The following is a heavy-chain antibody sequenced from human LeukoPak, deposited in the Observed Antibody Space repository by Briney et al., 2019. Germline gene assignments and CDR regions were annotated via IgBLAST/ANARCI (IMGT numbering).Heavy chain of an antibody. J-gene: IGHJ4*02. CDR2: IYSDGSSI. CDR1: GFTFSSYW. Sequence: GGSLRLSCAASGFTFSSYWMHWARQAPGKGLVWVSHIYSDGSSINYADSVRGRFTISRDNAKNTLYLQLNSLRGEDTAVYYCARGTSGRNYFFDYWGQGTLVTVSS. CDR3: ARGTSGRNYFFDY. D-gene: IGHD1-26*01. V-gene: IGHV3-74*01.